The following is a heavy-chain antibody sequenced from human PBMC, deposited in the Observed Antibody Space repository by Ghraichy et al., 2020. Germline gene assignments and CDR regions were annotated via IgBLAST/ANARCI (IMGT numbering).Heavy chain of an antibody. CDR3: ARLDFWSGNLDY. J-gene: IGHJ4*02. D-gene: IGHD3-3*01. Sequence: SETLSLTCTVSGGSISSSSYYWGWIRQPPGKGLEWIGSIYYSGSTYYNPSLKSRVTISVDTSKNQFSLKLSSVTAADTAVYYCARLDFWSGNLDYWGQGTLVTVSS. V-gene: IGHV4-39*01. CDR2: IYYSGST. CDR1: GGSISSSSYY.